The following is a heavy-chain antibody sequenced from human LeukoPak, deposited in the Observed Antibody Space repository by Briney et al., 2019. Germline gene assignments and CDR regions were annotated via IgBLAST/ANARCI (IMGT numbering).Heavy chain of an antibody. CDR1: GFTFSSYT. Sequence: PGGSLRLSCAASGFTFSSYTLQWVRQAPGKGLEYVSTIGSNGGSTFYANSVKGRFTISRDNSKNTLYLQMDSLRAEDMAVYYCRAAAATSDYWGQGILVTVSS. D-gene: IGHD6-25*01. CDR3: RAAAATSDY. J-gene: IGHJ4*02. V-gene: IGHV3-64*01. CDR2: IGSNGGST.